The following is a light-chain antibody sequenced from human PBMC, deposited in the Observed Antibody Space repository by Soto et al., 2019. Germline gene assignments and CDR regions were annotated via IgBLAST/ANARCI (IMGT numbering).Light chain of an antibody. CDR2: EGN. V-gene: IGLV2-23*01. J-gene: IGLJ3*02. CDR1: SRDVGSYNL. CDR3: CSYTGSSTS. Sequence: QSALTQPASVSGSPGQSITMSCAGASRDVGSYNLVSWYQQYPGKAPKLIIYEGNKRPSGVSNRFSGSGSGNTASLTISGLQAEDAADYYCCSYTGSSTSFGGGTKVTVL.